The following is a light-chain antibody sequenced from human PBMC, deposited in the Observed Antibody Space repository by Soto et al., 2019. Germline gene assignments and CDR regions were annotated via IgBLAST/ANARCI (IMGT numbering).Light chain of an antibody. CDR2: AVN. Sequence: QSALTQPRSVSGSPGQSVTISCTGTSSDVGDYNYVSWYQQHPGKAPKLLIYAVNMRPSGVPDRFSGCKSGNTASLTISGLQAEDEADYSCCSYAGSYTWVFGGGTKLTVL. J-gene: IGLJ3*02. CDR3: CSYAGSYTWV. CDR1: SSDVGDYNY. V-gene: IGLV2-11*01.